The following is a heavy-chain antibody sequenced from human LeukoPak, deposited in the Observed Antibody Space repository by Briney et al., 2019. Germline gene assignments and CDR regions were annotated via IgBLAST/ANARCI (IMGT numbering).Heavy chain of an antibody. CDR1: GFTFSSYE. D-gene: IGHD4-23*01. J-gene: IGHJ3*02. CDR2: ISSSGSTI. V-gene: IGHV3-48*03. CDR3: ARDSDYGGNSAAFDI. Sequence: PGGSLRLSCAASGFTFSSYEMNWVRQAPGKGLEWVSYISSSGSTIYYADSVKGRFTISRDNAKNSLYLQTNSLRAEDTAVYYCARDSDYGGNSAAFDIWGQGTMVTVSS.